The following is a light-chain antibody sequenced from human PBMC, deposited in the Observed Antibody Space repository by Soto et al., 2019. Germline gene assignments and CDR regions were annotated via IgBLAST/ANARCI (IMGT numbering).Light chain of an antibody. J-gene: IGLJ1*01. CDR2: EVS. CDR3: CSYAGSSTV. V-gene: IGLV2-23*02. Sequence: HSARTQPACVSVSPCLSTTIFCTGTSSDVGSYNLVSWYQQHPGKAPKLMIHEVSKRPSGVSNRFSGSKSGNTASLTISGLQAEDEADYYCCSYAGSSTVFGTGTKVTV. CDR1: SSDVGSYNL.